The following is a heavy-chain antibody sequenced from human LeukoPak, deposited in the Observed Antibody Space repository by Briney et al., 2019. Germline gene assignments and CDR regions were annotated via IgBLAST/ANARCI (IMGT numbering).Heavy chain of an antibody. J-gene: IGHJ4*02. CDR3: ARDRINDSTADYFDY. CDR2: IYYSGST. CDR1: GGSISSGDYY. V-gene: IGHV4-30-4*01. Sequence: SETLSLTCTVSGGSISSGDYYWSWIRQPPGKGLEWIGYIYYSGSTYYNPSLKSRVTISVDTSKNQFSLKLSSVTAADTAVYYCARDRINDSTADYFDYWGQGTPVTVSS. D-gene: IGHD1-1*01.